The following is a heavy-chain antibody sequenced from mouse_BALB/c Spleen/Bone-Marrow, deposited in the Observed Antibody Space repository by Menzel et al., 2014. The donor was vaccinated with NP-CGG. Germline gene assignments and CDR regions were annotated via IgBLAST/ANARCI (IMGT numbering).Heavy chain of an antibody. Sequence: QVQLQQSGPGLVQPSQSLSITCTVSGFSLTSYGVHWVRQSPGEGLEWLGVIWSGGSTDYNAAFISRLSISKDNSKSQVFFKMNSLQANDTAIYYCARNPGFAYWGQGTLVTVSA. CDR1: GFSLTSYG. CDR3: ARNPGFAY. V-gene: IGHV2-2*02. J-gene: IGHJ3*01. CDR2: IWSGGST.